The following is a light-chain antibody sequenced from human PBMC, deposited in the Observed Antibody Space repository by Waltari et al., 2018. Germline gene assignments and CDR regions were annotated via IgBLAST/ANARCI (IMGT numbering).Light chain of an antibody. CDR3: SSYAGNNILV. J-gene: IGLJ2*01. Sequence: QSALTQPPSASGSPGQSVAISCTGTSSAVAGYTYVSWYQQHPAQAPKLIIYEVSERPSGVPGRFSGSKSGNTASLTVSGLQADDEADYYCSSYAGNNILVFGGGTKLTVL. CDR1: SSAVAGYTY. CDR2: EVS. V-gene: IGLV2-8*01.